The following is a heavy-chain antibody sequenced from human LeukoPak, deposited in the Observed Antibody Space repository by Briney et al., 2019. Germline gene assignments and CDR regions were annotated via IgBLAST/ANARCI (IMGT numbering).Heavy chain of an antibody. CDR3: ARVGGSNFYYYGMDV. D-gene: IGHD3-10*01. V-gene: IGHV4-59*01. CDR1: GGSIRSYY. Sequence: SETLSLTCTVSGGSIRSYYWSWIRQPPGKGLEWIGYIYYSGSTNYNPSLKSRVTISLDTSKNHFSLKLSSVTAADTAVYYCARVGGSNFYYYGMDVWGQGTTVTVSS. J-gene: IGHJ6*02. CDR2: IYYSGST.